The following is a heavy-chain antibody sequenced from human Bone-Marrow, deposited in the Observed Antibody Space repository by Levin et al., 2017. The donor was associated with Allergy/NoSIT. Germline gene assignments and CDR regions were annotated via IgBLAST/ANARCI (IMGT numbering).Heavy chain of an antibody. Sequence: PPGGSLRLSCTASGVTVFNNYFMWVRQAPGKGLEWVSHIYSGGGTNYADSVKGRFSVSRDNSKNTVYLQMNSLRADDTAVYYWGRDGPGGGHWGPGTQVTVSS. D-gene: IGHD3-10*01. CDR3: GRDGPGGGH. CDR1: GVTVFNNY. CDR2: IYSGGGT. V-gene: IGHV3-66*01. J-gene: IGHJ4*02.